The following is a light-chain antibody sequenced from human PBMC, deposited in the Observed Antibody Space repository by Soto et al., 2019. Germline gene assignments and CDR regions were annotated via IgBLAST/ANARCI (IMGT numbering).Light chain of an antibody. CDR3: AAWDDSLNGVV. J-gene: IGLJ2*01. V-gene: IGLV1-44*01. CDR2: SNN. CDR1: SSNIGSNT. Sequence: QSVLTQPPSASGTPGQRVTISCFGSSSNIGSNTVNWYQQLPGMAPKLLIYSNNQGPSGVPDRFSGSKSGTSASLAISGLQSEDEADYYCAAWDDSLNGVVFGGGTKLTVL.